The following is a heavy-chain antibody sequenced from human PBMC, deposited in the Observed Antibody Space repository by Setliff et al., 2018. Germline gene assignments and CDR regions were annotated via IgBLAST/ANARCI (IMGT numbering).Heavy chain of an antibody. CDR2: IYPGDSDT. V-gene: IGHV5-51*01. J-gene: IGHJ3*02. CDR1: GYSFTSYW. Sequence: GESLTISCKGSGYSFTSYWIGWVRQMPGKGLEWMGIIYPGDSDTRYSPSFQGQVTISADKSISTAYLQWSSLKASDTAMYYCARQAIFGSDAFDIWGKGTMVAVSS. CDR3: ARQAIFGSDAFDI. D-gene: IGHD3-3*01.